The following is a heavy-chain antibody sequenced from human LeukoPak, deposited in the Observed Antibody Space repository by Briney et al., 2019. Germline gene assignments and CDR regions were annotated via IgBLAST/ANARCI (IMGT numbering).Heavy chain of an antibody. D-gene: IGHD6-25*01. V-gene: IGHV3-23*01. CDR2: IFGSGTT. CDR1: GFTFSSYA. CDR3: AKTLGIAATHPSN. J-gene: IGHJ4*02. Sequence: GGSLRLSCAASGFTFSSYAMSWVRQAPGKGLEWVSGIFGSGTTYYTGSVKGRFTISRDNSKNTLYLQMSSLRAEDTAIYYCAKTLGIAATHPSNWGQGTLVTVSS.